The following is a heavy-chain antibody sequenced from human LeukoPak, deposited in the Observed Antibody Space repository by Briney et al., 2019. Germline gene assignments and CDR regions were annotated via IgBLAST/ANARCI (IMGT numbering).Heavy chain of an antibody. J-gene: IGHJ3*02. CDR1: GASISSGGYS. V-gene: IGHV4-61*02. CDR3: ARRAYFTEDPLEI. Sequence: KTSETLSLTCSVSGASISSGGYSWTWIRQSAGKGLEWLGRISASASTNYNPSLKSRISISIDTSKNQFSLKLRSVTAADTAVYFCARRAYFTEDPLEIWGQGTMVTVSS. D-gene: IGHD2/OR15-2a*01. CDR2: ISASAST.